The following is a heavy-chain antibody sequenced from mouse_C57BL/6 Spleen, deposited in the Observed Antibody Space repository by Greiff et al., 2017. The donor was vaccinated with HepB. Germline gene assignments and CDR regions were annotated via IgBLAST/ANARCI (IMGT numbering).Heavy chain of an antibody. J-gene: IGHJ4*01. D-gene: IGHD1-1*01. CDR1: GFTFSDYG. Sequence: VQLKESGGGLVKPGGSLKLSCAASGFTFSDYGMHWVRQAPEKGLEWVAYISSGSSTIYYADTVKGRFTISRDNAKNTLFLQMTSLRSEDTAMYYCARADYGSSLYAMDYWGQGTSVTVSS. CDR3: ARADYGSSLYAMDY. V-gene: IGHV5-17*01. CDR2: ISSGSSTI.